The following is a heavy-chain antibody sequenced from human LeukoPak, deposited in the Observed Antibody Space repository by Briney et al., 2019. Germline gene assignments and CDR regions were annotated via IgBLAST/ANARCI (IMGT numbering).Heavy chain of an antibody. CDR2: IKQDGSEK. CDR3: ARDAPYYDFWSGYPYFDY. CDR1: GFTFSSYR. Sequence: PGGSLRLSCAASGFTFSSYRMSWVRQAPGKGLEWVANIKQDGSEKYYVDSVKGRFTISRDNAKNSLYLQMNSLRAEDTAVYYCARDAPYYDFWSGYPYFDYWGQGTLVTVSS. D-gene: IGHD3-3*01. V-gene: IGHV3-7*01. J-gene: IGHJ4*02.